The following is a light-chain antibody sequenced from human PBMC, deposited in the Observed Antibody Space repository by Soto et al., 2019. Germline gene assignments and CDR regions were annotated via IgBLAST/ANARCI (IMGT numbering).Light chain of an antibody. CDR2: EGS. CDR1: ISDVGNYHL. CDR3: CAYAGGSTVG. J-gene: IGLJ3*02. Sequence: QSVLTQPASVSGSPGQSITISCIGIISDVGNYHLVSWYQQHPGKAPKLMIYEGSKRPSGVSNRFSGSKSGNTASLTISGLQAEDEADYYCCAYAGGSTVGFGGGTKVTVL. V-gene: IGLV2-23*01.